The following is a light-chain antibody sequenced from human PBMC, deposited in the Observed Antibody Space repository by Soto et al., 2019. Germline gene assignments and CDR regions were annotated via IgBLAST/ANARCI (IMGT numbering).Light chain of an antibody. J-gene: IGKJ1*01. V-gene: IGKV3-20*01. CDR2: AAS. CDR3: QQYAISPGT. CDR1: QSVRNNY. Sequence: ETVLTQSPGTLSLSPGERATLSCRASQSVRNNYLAWYQQRPGQAPRLLIFAASRRATGIPDRFTGSGSGTDFTLTISRLEPEDFAVYYCQQYAISPGTFGQGTKVDIK.